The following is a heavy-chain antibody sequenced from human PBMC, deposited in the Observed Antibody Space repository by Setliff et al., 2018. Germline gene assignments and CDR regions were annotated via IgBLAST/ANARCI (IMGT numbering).Heavy chain of an antibody. J-gene: IGHJ6*03. V-gene: IGHV3-7*01. CDR2: IKQDGSEK. CDR3: ARAGGSGAGYDYLGV. Sequence: PGGSLRLSCAASGFTFSRYWMSWVRQAPGKGLEWVANIKQDGSEKYYVDSVKGRFTISRDNAKNSLYLQMNSLGGDDTAVYHCARAGGSGAGYDYLGVWGRGTTVTVSS. D-gene: IGHD5-12*01. CDR1: GFTFSRYW.